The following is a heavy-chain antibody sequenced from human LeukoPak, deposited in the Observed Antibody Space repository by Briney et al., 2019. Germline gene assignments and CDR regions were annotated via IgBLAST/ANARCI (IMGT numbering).Heavy chain of an antibody. CDR2: ISYDGSNE. CDR1: GFTFRTYA. CDR3: ARDLKTDGYNYDYFDY. D-gene: IGHD5-24*01. V-gene: IGHV3-30-3*01. J-gene: IGHJ4*02. Sequence: PGGSLRLSCAASGFTFRTYAKHWVRQAPGKGLEWVAVISYDGSNEHYADDSVKGRFTISRDNSKNTLYLQMNSLRAEDTAVYYCARDLKTDGYNYDYFDYWGQGTLVTVSS.